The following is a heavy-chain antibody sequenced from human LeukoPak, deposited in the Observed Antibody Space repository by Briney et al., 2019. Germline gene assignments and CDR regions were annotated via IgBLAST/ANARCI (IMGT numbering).Heavy chain of an antibody. V-gene: IGHV3-48*03. D-gene: IGHD6-6*01. J-gene: IGHJ4*02. CDR1: GFDFGAYE. CDR3: ATQIKYFSSPYIPCDH. CDR2: FAGSDTTT. Sequence: GGSLRLSCAASGFDFGAYEMNWVRQAPGKGLEWVAYFAGSDTTTYYADSVKGRFTISRDNARNSLYLQMNSLRAEDTALYYCATQIKYFSSPYIPCDHWGQGSRVTVSS.